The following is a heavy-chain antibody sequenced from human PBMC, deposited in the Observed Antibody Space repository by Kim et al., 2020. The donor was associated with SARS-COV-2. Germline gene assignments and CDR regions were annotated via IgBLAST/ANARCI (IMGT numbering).Heavy chain of an antibody. V-gene: IGHV2-70*01. J-gene: IGHJ5*02. Sequence: KYYSTSLKTRITISKDTSKNQVVLTMTNMDPVDTATYYCARGGAASKFDPWGQGTLVTVSS. D-gene: IGHD6-13*01. CDR2: K. CDR3: ARGGAASKFDP.